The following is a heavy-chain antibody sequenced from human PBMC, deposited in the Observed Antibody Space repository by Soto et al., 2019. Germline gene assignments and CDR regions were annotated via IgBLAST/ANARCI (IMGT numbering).Heavy chain of an antibody. V-gene: IGHV3-74*01. CDR2: INSDGSST. CDR3: ARARIAAYYYGSGTFDY. CDR1: GFTFSSYW. J-gene: IGHJ4*02. Sequence: EVQLVESGGGLVQPGGSLRLSCAASGFTFSSYWMHWVRQAPGKGLVWVSRINSDGSSTSYADSVKGRFTISRDNAKNTPYPQMSSLRAEGTAVYSCARARIAAYYYGSGTFDYWGQGTLVTVPS. D-gene: IGHD3-10*01.